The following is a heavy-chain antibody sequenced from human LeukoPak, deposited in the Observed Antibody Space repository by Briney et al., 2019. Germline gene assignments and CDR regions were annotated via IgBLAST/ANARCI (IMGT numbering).Heavy chain of an antibody. V-gene: IGHV4-59*05. J-gene: IGHJ6*02. CDR3: ARLLRRYGMDV. Sequence: SETLSLTCTVSGGPISSYYWSWIRQPAGKGLEWIGSIYYSGSTYYNPSLKSRVTISVDTSKNQFSLKLSSVTAADTAVYYCARLLRRYGMDVWGQGTTVTVSS. CDR2: IYYSGST. D-gene: IGHD6-6*01. CDR1: GGPISSYY.